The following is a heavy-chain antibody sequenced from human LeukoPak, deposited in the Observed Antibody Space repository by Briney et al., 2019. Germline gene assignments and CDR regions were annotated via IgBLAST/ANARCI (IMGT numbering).Heavy chain of an antibody. CDR1: GYTFNSYG. CDR3: ARGGLSGYCSSTSCLPTGL. Sequence: ASVKVSCKASGYTFNSYGISWVRQAPGQGLEWMGWISAYNGNTNYAQKLQGRVTMTTDTSTSTAYMELRSLRSDDTAVYYCARGGLSGYCSSTSCLPTGLWGQGTLVTVSS. D-gene: IGHD2-2*03. J-gene: IGHJ4*02. V-gene: IGHV1-18*01. CDR2: ISAYNGNT.